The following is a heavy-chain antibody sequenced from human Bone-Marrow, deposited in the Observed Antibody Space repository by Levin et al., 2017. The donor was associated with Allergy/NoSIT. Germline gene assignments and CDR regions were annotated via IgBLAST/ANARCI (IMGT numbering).Heavy chain of an antibody. Sequence: PSETLSLTCTVSGDSISSSGHYWGWIRQSPEKGLEFIGSINSGGSTYYSPSLKSRATISKDPSENQFSVKLTSVTAADAAVYYCARHDDSDHGAANWFDPWGQGILVTVSS. J-gene: IGHJ5*02. CDR1: GDSISSSGHY. V-gene: IGHV4-39*01. CDR2: INSGGST. CDR3: ARHDDSDHGAANWFDP. D-gene: IGHD1-14*01.